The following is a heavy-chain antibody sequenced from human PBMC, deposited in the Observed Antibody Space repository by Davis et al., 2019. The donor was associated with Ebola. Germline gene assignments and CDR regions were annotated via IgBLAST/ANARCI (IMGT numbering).Heavy chain of an antibody. V-gene: IGHV3-23*01. Sequence: PGGSLRLSCVGSEFTFRSYWFHWVRQAPGKGLEWVSAISGSGISTYYADSVKGRFTISRDNAKNTLYLQMNRLRAEDTAEYYCAKRQTQGYNSGWYSEYWGQGTQVTVSS. CDR3: AKRQTQGYNSGWYSEY. CDR1: EFTFRSYW. CDR2: ISGSGIST. J-gene: IGHJ4*02. D-gene: IGHD6-19*01.